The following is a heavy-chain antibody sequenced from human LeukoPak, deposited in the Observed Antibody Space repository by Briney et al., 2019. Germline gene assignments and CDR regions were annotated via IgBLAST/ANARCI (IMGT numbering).Heavy chain of an antibody. J-gene: IGHJ3*02. CDR1: GFTFSSYA. CDR2: ISGSGGST. V-gene: IGHV3-23*01. D-gene: IGHD2-2*01. Sequence: GGSLRLSCAASGFTFSSYAMSWVRQAPGKGLEWVSAISGSGGSTYYADSVKGRFTISRDNSKNTLYLQMNSLRAEDTAVYYCAKDSVYCSSTSCEVYAFDIWGQGTMVTVSS. CDR3: AKDSVYCSSTSCEVYAFDI.